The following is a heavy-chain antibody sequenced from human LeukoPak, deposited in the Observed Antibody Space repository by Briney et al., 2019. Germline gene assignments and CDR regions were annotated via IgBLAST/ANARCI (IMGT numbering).Heavy chain of an antibody. V-gene: IGHV3-13*05. J-gene: IGHJ4*02. Sequence: GGSLRLSCAPSGFTFSSYDMHWVRQPTAKGLEWVSAIGAAGDPYYPGYVKGRFTISRENAKNSLYLQMNSLRAGDTAVYYCARALSSGWYVFDYWGQGTLVTVSS. CDR3: ARALSSGWYVFDY. CDR2: IGAAGDP. D-gene: IGHD6-19*01. CDR1: GFTFSSYD.